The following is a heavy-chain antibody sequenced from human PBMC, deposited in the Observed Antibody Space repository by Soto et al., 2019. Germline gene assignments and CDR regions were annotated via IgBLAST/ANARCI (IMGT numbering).Heavy chain of an antibody. V-gene: IGHV1-18*01. CDR1: GYTFTSYG. D-gene: IGHD5-12*01. Sequence: QVQLVQSGAEVKKPGASVKVSCKASGYTFTSYGISWVRQAPGQGLEWMGWISAYNGNTNYAQKLKGSVTMTTDTSTSTAYMELRSLRSDDTAVYYCARDVGMVATFDLLRGGFDPWGQGTLVTVSS. CDR3: ARDVGMVATFDLLRGGFDP. CDR2: ISAYNGNT. J-gene: IGHJ5*02.